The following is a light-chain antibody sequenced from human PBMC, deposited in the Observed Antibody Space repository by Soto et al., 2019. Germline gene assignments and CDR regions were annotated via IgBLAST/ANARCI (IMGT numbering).Light chain of an antibody. J-gene: IGLJ1*01. CDR3: CSYAGSYTLGV. V-gene: IGLV2-11*01. CDR1: SSDVGGYNY. Sequence: QSALTQPRSVSGSPGQSVTISCTGTSSDVGGYNYVSWYQQHPGKAPKLMIYDVSKRPSGVPDRFSGSKSGNTASLTISGLQAEDEADYYCCSYAGSYTLGVFGTGTQVSVL. CDR2: DVS.